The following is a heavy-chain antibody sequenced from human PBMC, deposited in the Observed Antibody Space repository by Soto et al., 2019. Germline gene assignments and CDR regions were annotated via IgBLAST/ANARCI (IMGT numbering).Heavy chain of an antibody. J-gene: IGHJ6*03. CDR2: ISSSSSYI. Sequence: GVSLRLSCAASGFTFSSYSMNWFRQAPGKGLEWVSSISSSSSYIYYADSVKGRFTISRDNAKNSLYLQMNSLRAEDTAVYYCARAPPYGSGYMDVWGKGTTVTVSS. CDR1: GFTFSSYS. V-gene: IGHV3-21*01. CDR3: ARAPPYGSGYMDV. D-gene: IGHD3-10*01.